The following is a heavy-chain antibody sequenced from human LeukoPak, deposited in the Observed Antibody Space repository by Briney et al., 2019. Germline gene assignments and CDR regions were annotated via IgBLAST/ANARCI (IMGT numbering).Heavy chain of an antibody. D-gene: IGHD1-1*01. CDR3: ASGRYDWNDVGYFDY. V-gene: IGHV3-23*01. Sequence: GGSLRLSCAASGFTFSTFAMSWVRQAPGKGLEWVSAIFGNGRTTYYADSVKGRFTISRDNSKNTLYLQMNSLRAEDTAVYYCASGRYDWNDVGYFDYWGQGTLVSVSS. CDR2: IFGNGRTT. CDR1: GFTFSTFA. J-gene: IGHJ4*02.